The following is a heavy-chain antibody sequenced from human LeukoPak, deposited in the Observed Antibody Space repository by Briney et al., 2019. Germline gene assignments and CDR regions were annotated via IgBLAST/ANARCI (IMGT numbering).Heavy chain of an antibody. CDR1: GYTFTKLS. Sequence: GASVKVSCKVSGYTFTKLSMHWVRLAPGKGLEWMGGFDPEDGETIYAQKFQGRVTMTRDTSTSTVYMELSSLRSEDTAVYYCARGLRYFDWLVHWGQGTLVTASS. CDR3: ARGLRYFDWLVH. D-gene: IGHD3-9*01. J-gene: IGHJ5*02. CDR2: FDPEDGET. V-gene: IGHV1-24*01.